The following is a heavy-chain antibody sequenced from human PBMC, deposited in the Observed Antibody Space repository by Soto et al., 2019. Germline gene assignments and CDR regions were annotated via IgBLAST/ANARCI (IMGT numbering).Heavy chain of an antibody. V-gene: IGHV3-66*01. Sequence: GGSLRLSCAASGFTVSSNYMSWVRQAPGKGLEWVSVIYSGGSTYYADSVKGRFTISRDNSKNTLYLQMNSLRAEDTAVYYCARVGLDCSSTSCQDYWGQGTLVTVSS. D-gene: IGHD2-2*01. CDR1: GFTVSSNY. J-gene: IGHJ4*02. CDR2: IYSGGST. CDR3: ARVGLDCSSTSCQDY.